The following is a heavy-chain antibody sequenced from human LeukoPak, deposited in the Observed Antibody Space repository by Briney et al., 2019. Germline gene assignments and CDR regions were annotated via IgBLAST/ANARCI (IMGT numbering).Heavy chain of an antibody. CDR1: GFMFSSYW. CDR2: IKEDGSEK. J-gene: IGHJ5*02. CDR3: ARGATDTTRWFGP. V-gene: IGHV3-7*01. D-gene: IGHD1-26*01. Sequence: GGSLRLSCAASGFMFSSYWMSWVRQAPGKGLEWVADIKEDGSEKSYVDSVKGRFTISRDNAKNSLYLQMNDLRAEDTAAYYCARGATDTTRWFGPWGQGTLVTVSS.